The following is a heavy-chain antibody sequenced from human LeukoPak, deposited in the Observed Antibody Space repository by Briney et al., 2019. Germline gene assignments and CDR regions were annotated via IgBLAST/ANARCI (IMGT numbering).Heavy chain of an antibody. V-gene: IGHV4-30-4*01. CDR2: IYYSGST. Sequence: PSETLSLTCTVSGGSISSGDYYWSWIRQPPGKGLEWIGYIYYSGSTYYNPSLKSRVTISVDTSKNQFSLKLSSVTAADTAVYYCARAYGDYANWFDPWGQGTLVTASS. J-gene: IGHJ5*01. D-gene: IGHD4-17*01. CDR1: GGSISSGDYY. CDR3: ARAYGDYANWFDP.